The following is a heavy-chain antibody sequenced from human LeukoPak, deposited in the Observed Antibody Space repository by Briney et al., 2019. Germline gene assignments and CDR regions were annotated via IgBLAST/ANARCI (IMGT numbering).Heavy chain of an antibody. CDR2: ISSSSSTI. J-gene: IGHJ6*02. V-gene: IGHV3-48*04. CDR3: AKARSEGYCSSTSCPRDGMDV. D-gene: IGHD2-2*01. CDR1: GFTFSSYS. Sequence: GGSLRLSCAASGFTFSSYSMNWVRQAPGKGLEWVSYISSSSSTIYYADSVKGRFTISRDNAKNSLYLQMNSLRAEDTAVYYCAKARSEGYCSSTSCPRDGMDVWGQGTTVTVSS.